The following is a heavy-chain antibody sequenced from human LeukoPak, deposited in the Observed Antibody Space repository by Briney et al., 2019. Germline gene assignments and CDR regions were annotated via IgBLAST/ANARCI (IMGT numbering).Heavy chain of an antibody. V-gene: IGHV4-4*07. CDR1: GGSINVFY. Sequence: SETLSLTCGVSGGSINVFYWSWIRQPAGKGLQWIGRISTSGNTDYNPSLKSRVTMSVDTSKNQFSLKLTSVTAADTAVYYCASDSFYDSGGYFYYWGQGTPVTVSS. D-gene: IGHD3-22*01. J-gene: IGHJ4*02. CDR2: ISTSGNT. CDR3: ASDSFYDSGGYFYY.